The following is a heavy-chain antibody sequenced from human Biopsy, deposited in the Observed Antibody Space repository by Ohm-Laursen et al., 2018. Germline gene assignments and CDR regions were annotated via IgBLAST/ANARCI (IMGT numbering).Heavy chain of an antibody. CDR1: GFTFSSYW. CDR3: AKDLHNYGMDV. CDR2: INKDGSTL. V-gene: IGHV3-74*03. Sequence: SLRLSCAASGFTFSSYWMNWVRHVPGKGLVWVATINKDGSTLQYVDSVRGRFTISRDNAKNTLHLQMNSLRADDTANYYCAKDLHNYGMDVWGQGTTVTVSS. J-gene: IGHJ6*02.